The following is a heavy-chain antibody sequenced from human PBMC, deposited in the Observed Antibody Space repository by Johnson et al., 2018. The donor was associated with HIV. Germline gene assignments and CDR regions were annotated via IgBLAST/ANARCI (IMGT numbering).Heavy chain of an antibody. D-gene: IGHD1-26*01. CDR3: ARPAYSGTWTDAFDI. CDR2: INWSGSST. V-gene: IGHV3-20*04. Sequence: VQLVESGGRVVRPGGSLRLSCAASGFTFHDYGMTWVRQAPGKGLEWVSGINWSGSSTDYADSVKGLFTISRDHAKSSLYLQMNSLRAEDTALYYCARPAYSGTWTDAFDIWGQGTMVTVSS. CDR1: GFTFHDYG. J-gene: IGHJ3*02.